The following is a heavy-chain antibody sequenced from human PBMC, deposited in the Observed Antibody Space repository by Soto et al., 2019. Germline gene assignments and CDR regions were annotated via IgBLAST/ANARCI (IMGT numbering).Heavy chain of an antibody. Sequence: GGAPGLSCGAPWFTVSSNYMSWGRPGPGEGVGGGSVIYSGGSTYYADSVKGRFTISRDNSKNTLYLQMNSLRAEDTAVYYCARGGRDDYIWGSYWGYYFDYWGQGTLVTVSS. V-gene: IGHV3-66*01. CDR2: IYSGGST. J-gene: IGHJ4*02. CDR1: WFTVSSNY. CDR3: ARGGRDDYIWGSYWGYYFDY. D-gene: IGHD3-16*01.